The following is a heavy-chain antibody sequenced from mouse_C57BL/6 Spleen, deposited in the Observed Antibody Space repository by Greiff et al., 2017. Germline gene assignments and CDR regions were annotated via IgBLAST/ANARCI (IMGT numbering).Heavy chain of an antibody. CDR3: ARCYSNYDPYYAMDY. J-gene: IGHJ4*01. D-gene: IGHD2-5*01. Sequence: VQLQQSGAELVKPGASVKISCKASGYAFSSYWMNWVKQRPGKGLEWIGQIYPGDGDTNYNGKFKGKATLTADKSSSTAYMQLSSLASEDSEVSVSARCYSNYDPYYAMDYWGQGTSVTVSS. CDR2: IYPGDGDT. CDR1: GYAFSSYW. V-gene: IGHV1-80*01.